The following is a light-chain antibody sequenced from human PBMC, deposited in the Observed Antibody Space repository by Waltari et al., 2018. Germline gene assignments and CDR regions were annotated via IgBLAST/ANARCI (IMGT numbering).Light chain of an antibody. CDR1: SSDVGGYNY. CDR3: SSYTSSSTLV. Sequence: QSALTQPASVSGSPGRSITIPCTGTSSDVGGYNYVSWYQQHPGKAPKLMIYDVSKRPSGVSNRFSGSKSGNTASLTISGLQAEDEADYYCSSYTSSSTLVFGGGTKLTVL. V-gene: IGLV2-14*01. J-gene: IGLJ2*01. CDR2: DVS.